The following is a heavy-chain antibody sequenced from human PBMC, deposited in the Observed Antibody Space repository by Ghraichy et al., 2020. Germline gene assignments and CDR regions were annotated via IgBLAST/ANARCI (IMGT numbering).Heavy chain of an antibody. V-gene: IGHV4-31*03. CDR3: ARDGGYCSSTSCYHEGWFDP. CDR2: IYYSGST. CDR1: GGSISSGGYY. Sequence: LRLSCTVSGGSISSGGYYWSWIRQHPGKGLEWIGYIYYSGSTYYNPSLKSRVTISVDTSKNQFSLKLSSVTAADTAVYYCARDGGYCSSTSCYHEGWFDPWGQGTLVTVSS. J-gene: IGHJ5*02. D-gene: IGHD2-2*01.